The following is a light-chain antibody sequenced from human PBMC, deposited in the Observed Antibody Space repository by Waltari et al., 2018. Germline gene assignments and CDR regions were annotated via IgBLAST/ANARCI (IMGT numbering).Light chain of an antibody. CDR1: SSDVGGSNY. V-gene: IGLV2-14*03. CDR3: SSYIGSSTLEL. CDR2: DVS. J-gene: IGLJ2*01. Sequence: SALTPPASVSGSPGQSLTISCTGTSSDVGGSNYVSWYQQHPGKAPKLIIFDVSDRPSGVSNRFSGSKSGNTASLTSSGLPAEDEADYYCSSYIGSSTLELFGGGTSLTVL.